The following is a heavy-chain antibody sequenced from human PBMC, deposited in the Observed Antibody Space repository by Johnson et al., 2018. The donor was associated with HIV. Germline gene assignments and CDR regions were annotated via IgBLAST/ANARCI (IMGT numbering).Heavy chain of an antibody. Sequence: QVQLVESGGGVVQPGGSLRLSCAAPGLTFSSYGMHWVRQAPGKGLEWVAFIHYDGSNKYYADSVKGRFTISRDNSKNTLYLQMNSLRAEETAVYYCAKEEDIWRLGLYRAFDIWGQGTMVTVSS. CDR1: GLTFSSYG. D-gene: IGHD2-15*01. J-gene: IGHJ3*02. CDR2: IHYDGSNK. CDR3: AKEEDIWRLGLYRAFDI. V-gene: IGHV3-30*02.